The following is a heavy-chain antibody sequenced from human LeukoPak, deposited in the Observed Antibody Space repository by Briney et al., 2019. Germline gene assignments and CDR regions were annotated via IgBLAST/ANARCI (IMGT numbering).Heavy chain of an antibody. CDR3: AREGGITMIVVDPHFDY. CDR1: GFTFSDYY. V-gene: IGHV3-11*04. J-gene: IGHJ4*02. Sequence: PGGSLRLSCAASGFTFSDYYMSRIRQAPGKGLEWVSYISSSGSKKYYADSVKGRFTISRDNAKNSLYLQMNSLRAEDTAVYYCAREGGITMIVVDPHFDYWGQGTLVTVSS. CDR2: ISSSGSKK. D-gene: IGHD3-22*01.